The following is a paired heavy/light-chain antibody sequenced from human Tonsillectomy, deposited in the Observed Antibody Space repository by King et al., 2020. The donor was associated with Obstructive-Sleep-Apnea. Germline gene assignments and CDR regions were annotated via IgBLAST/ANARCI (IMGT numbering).Light chain of an antibody. V-gene: IGKV3-15*01. CDR1: QSVSSK. CDR2: GAS. CDR3: QQYNNWPYT. J-gene: IGKJ2*01. Sequence: EIVMTQSPATLSVSPGERATLSCRASQSVSSKLAWYQQKPGQAPRLLIYGASTRATGIPARFSGSGSGTEFTLTISSLQSEDFAVYYCQQYNNWPYTFGQGTKLEIK.
Heavy chain of an antibody. D-gene: IGHD3-9*01. CDR2: ITASGGST. J-gene: IGHJ4*02. Sequence: VQLLESGGGLAQPGGSLKLSCAASGFSFRSFAMSWVRQAPGTGLEWVSVITASGGSTYYADSVQGRFIISRDNSKNTLYLQMNSLRAEDTAIYYCAKGAGEGYFDCLFDWGQGTLVTVSS. V-gene: IGHV3-23*01. CDR3: AKGAGEGYFDCLFD. CDR1: GFSFRSFA.